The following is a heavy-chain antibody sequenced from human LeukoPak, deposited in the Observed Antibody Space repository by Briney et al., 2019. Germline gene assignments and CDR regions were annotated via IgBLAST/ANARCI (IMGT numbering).Heavy chain of an antibody. D-gene: IGHD6-19*01. V-gene: IGHV3-9*01. CDR3: AKGSLAVAGTSDWLDS. CDR2: ISWNSKDM. Sequence: GGSLRLSCAASGFTFNDYAMHWVRQGPGRDLGWVSSISWNSKDMFYADSVRGRLTISRDNAKNSLYLQIDSLRLEDTAFYYCAKGSLAVAGTSDWLDSWGQGTLVTVFS. J-gene: IGHJ5*01. CDR1: GFTFNDYA.